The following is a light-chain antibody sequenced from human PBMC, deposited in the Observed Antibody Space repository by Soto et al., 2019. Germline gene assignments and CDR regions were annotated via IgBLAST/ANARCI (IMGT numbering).Light chain of an antibody. CDR2: EVS. CDR1: SSDVGGYGY. V-gene: IGLV2-14*01. J-gene: IGLJ1*01. CDR3: NSYTSKSTGV. Sequence: QSVLTQPASVSGSPGQSITISCTGTSSDVGGYGYVSWYQQHPGKAPKVIVYEVSNRPSGVSNRFSGSKSGNTASLTISWLQAEDEADYYCNSYTSKSTGVFGTGTKLTVL.